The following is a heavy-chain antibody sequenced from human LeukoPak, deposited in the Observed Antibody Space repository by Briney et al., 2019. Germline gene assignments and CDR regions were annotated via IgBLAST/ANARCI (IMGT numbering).Heavy chain of an antibody. D-gene: IGHD2-15*01. CDR2: IYTSGST. J-gene: IGHJ4*02. CDR3: ARGVKCSGGSCYYFDY. V-gene: IGHV4-4*07. CDR1: GGSISSYY. Sequence: SETLSLTCTVSGGSISSYYWSWIRQPAGKGLEWIGRIYTSGSTNYNPSLKGRVTMSVDTSKNQFSLKLSSVTAADTAVYYCARGVKCSGGSCYYFDYWGQGTLVTVSS.